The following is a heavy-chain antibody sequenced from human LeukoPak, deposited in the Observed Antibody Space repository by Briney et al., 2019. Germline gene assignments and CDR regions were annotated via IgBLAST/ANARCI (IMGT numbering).Heavy chain of an antibody. J-gene: IGHJ6*03. CDR2: ISYDGSNK. CDR3: ARDKVNYYYMDV. Sequence: GGSLSLSCAVSGVTFSSYAMHGVCEAPGRGLGWVAVISYDGSNKYYADSVKGRFTISRDNSKNTLYLQMNSLRAEDTAVYYCARDKVNYYYMDVWGKGTTVTVSS. V-gene: IGHV3-30-3*01. CDR1: GVTFSSYA. D-gene: IGHD2-21*01.